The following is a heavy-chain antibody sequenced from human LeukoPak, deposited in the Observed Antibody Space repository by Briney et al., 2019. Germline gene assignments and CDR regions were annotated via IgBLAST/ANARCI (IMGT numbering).Heavy chain of an antibody. CDR1: GGSISSSSYY. J-gene: IGHJ4*02. V-gene: IGHV4-39*07. CDR2: IYYSGST. CDR3: AVLRYFDWLLLSY. D-gene: IGHD3-9*01. Sequence: PSETLSLTCTVSGGSISSSSYYWGWIRQPPGKGLEWIGSIYYSGSTYYNPSLKSRVTISVDTSKNQFSLKLSSVTAADTAVYYCAVLRYFDWLLLSYWGQGTLVTVSS.